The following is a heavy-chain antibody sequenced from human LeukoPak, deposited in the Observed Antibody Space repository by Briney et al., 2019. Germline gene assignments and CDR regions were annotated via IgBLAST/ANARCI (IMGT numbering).Heavy chain of an antibody. Sequence: GGSLRLSCAASGFNFDDYTMHWVRHIPGKSLEWVSLINWDSGSTFYADSVKGRFTISRDTRKNFLYLQMISLRTEDAALYYCAKDLGKVIAAAGTSGFDSWGRGTLVTVSS. CDR3: AKDLGKVIAAAGTSGFDS. CDR1: GFNFDDYT. J-gene: IGHJ4*01. CDR2: INWDSGST. V-gene: IGHV3-43*01. D-gene: IGHD6-13*01.